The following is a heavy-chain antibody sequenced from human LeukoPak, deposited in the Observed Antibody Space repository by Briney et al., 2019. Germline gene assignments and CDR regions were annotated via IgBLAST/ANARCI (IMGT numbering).Heavy chain of an antibody. D-gene: IGHD3/OR15-3a*01. J-gene: IGHJ3*01. Sequence: GESLKISCKTSGYTFPTYWITWVRQMPGKGLEWMGRIDPSDSYASYSPSFQGHVTISADRSISTAYLQWSSLKASDTAMYYCARGTTFDFWGQGTMVTASS. CDR1: GYTFPTYW. V-gene: IGHV5-10-1*01. CDR2: IDPSDSYA. CDR3: ARGTTFDF.